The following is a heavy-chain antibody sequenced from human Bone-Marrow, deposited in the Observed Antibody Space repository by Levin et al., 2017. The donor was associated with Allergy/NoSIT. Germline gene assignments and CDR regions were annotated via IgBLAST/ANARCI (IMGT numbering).Heavy chain of an antibody. J-gene: IGHJ4*02. CDR3: ARIQYGAYTD. CDR2: ISSNGGSA. CDR1: GFPFSDYG. Sequence: RSGGSLRLSCVVSGFPFSDYGMHWVRQPPGKGMEYVAAISSNGGSAYYADSVKDRFIISRDNSKNTLYLQMGNLKVEDTAVYYCARIQYGAYTDWGQGTLVSVSS. V-gene: IGHV3-64*02. D-gene: IGHD4-17*01.